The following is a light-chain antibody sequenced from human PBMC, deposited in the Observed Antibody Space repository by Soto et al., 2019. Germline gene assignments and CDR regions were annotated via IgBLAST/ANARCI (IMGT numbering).Light chain of an antibody. Sequence: QSALTQPPSASGSPGQSVTISCAGSNSDIGASNSVSWYQQHPGKAPKLLISEVTKRPSGVPDRFSGSKSGNTASLTVSGLQAGDEADYYCGSKAGSNKHVVFGGGTKLTVL. CDR1: NSDIGASNS. CDR2: EVT. J-gene: IGLJ2*01. CDR3: GSKAGSNKHVV. V-gene: IGLV2-8*01.